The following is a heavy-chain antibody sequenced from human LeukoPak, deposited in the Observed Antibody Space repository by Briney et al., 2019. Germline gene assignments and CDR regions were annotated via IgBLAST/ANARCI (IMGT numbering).Heavy chain of an antibody. Sequence: ATVKVSCKASGYTFTGYYMHWVRQAPGQGLEWMGWINPNSDGTNYAQKFQGRVTMTTDTSTSTAYMEVRSLRSADTAVYYCARVYTTPVAGSWGDYYYYYMDVWGKGTSVTISS. J-gene: IGHJ6*03. CDR2: INPNSDGT. CDR1: GYTFTGYY. CDR3: ARVYTTPVAGSWGDYYYYYMDV. V-gene: IGHV1-2*02. D-gene: IGHD6-19*01.